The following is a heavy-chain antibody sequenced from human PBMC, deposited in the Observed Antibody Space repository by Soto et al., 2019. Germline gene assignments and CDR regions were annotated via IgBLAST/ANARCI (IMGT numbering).Heavy chain of an antibody. CDR3: ARLSSGWGSHAFEI. CDR1: SGSISSDGYY. V-gene: IGHV4-31*03. D-gene: IGHD6-19*01. CDR2: IYHTGST. J-gene: IGHJ3*02. Sequence: QVQLQESGPGLVKPSQTLSLTCTVSSGSISSDGYYWSWIRQHPGKGLEWIGYIYHTGSTDYNPSLKSRATVSEDTSKNQFSLKLDSVTAADTAVYFCARLSSGWGSHAFEIWGQGTMVTVSS.